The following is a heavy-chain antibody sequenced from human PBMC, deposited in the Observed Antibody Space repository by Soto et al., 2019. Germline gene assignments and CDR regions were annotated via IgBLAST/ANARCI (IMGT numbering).Heavy chain of an antibody. CDR1: GYSFSSYW. CDR3: ARTSAAGKYYYGMDV. Sequence: GESLKISCRGSGYSFSSYWIGWVRQMPGKGLEWMGIIYPGDSDTRYSPSFQGQVTISADKSISTAYLQWSSLKASDTAMYYCARTSAAGKYYYGMDVWGQGTTVTVSS. CDR2: IYPGDSDT. D-gene: IGHD6-13*01. V-gene: IGHV5-51*01. J-gene: IGHJ6*02.